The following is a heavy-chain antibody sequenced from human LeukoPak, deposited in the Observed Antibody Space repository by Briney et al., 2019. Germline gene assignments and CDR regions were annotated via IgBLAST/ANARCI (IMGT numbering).Heavy chain of an antibody. D-gene: IGHD6-13*01. V-gene: IGHV6-1*01. CDR2: TYYRSKWYN. J-gene: IGHJ6*03. CDR3: AREGPESAAGTTYYYYYYMNV. Sequence: SQTLSLTCAISGDSVSSNSAAWNWIRQSPSRGLEWLGRTYYRSKWYNDYAVSVKSRITINPDTSKNQFSLQLNSVTPEDTAVYYCAREGPESAAGTTYYYYYYMNVWGKGTTVTVSS. CDR1: GDSVSSNSAA.